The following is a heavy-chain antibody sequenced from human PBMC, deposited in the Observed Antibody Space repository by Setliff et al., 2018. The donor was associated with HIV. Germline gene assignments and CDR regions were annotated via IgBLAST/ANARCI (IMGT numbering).Heavy chain of an antibody. Sequence: ASVKVSCKGSGYIFNTNGISWVRQAPGQGLEWMGWISAYNGNTNYAQRFQGRVTMTTDASTSTAYMELRSLRSDDTAVYFCARDSCSSTSCPNWFDPWGQGTLVTVSS. D-gene: IGHD2-2*01. V-gene: IGHV1-18*01. CDR1: GYIFNTNG. CDR3: ARDSCSSTSCPNWFDP. CDR2: ISAYNGNT. J-gene: IGHJ5*02.